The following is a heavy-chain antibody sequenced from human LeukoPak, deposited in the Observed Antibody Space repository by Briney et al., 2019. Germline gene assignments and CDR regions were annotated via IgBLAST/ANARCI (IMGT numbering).Heavy chain of an antibody. CDR2: IYSGGST. V-gene: IGHV3-53*01. Sequence: PGGSLRLSCAASGFTVSSNYMSWVRHAPGKGLGWVSVIYSGGSTYYADSVKGRFSISRDNSKNTLNLQMNSLRAEDTAVYYCAKPYRVARLSFDYWGQGTLVTVSS. D-gene: IGHD5-12*01. J-gene: IGHJ4*02. CDR3: AKPYRVARLSFDY. CDR1: GFTVSSNY.